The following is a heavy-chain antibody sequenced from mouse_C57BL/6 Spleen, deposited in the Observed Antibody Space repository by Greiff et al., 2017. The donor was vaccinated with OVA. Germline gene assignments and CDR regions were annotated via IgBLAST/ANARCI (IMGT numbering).Heavy chain of an antibody. V-gene: IGHV14-1*01. Sequence: EVKLMESGAELVRPGASVKLSCTASGFNIKDYYMHWVKQRPEQGLEWIGRIDPEDGDTEYAPKFQGKATMTADTSSNTAYLQLSSLTSEDTAVYYCTTYYGSRTGTGYFDVWGTGTTVTVSS. CDR3: TTYYGSRTGTGYFDV. J-gene: IGHJ1*03. CDR2: IDPEDGDT. D-gene: IGHD1-1*01. CDR1: GFNIKDYY.